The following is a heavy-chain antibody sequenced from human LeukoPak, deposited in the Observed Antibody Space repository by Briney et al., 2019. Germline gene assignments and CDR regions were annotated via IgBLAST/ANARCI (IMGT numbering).Heavy chain of an antibody. J-gene: IGHJ4*02. CDR1: GGSFSGYY. V-gene: IGHV4-34*01. CDR3: ATLGEYYDSSGYFDY. CDR2: INHSGST. Sequence: SETLSLTCAVYGGSFSGYYWSWIRQPPGKGLEWIGEINHSGSTYYNPSLKSRVTISVDSSKNQFSLKLTSVTAADTAVYYCATLGEYYDSSGYFDYWGQGTLVTVSS. D-gene: IGHD3-22*01.